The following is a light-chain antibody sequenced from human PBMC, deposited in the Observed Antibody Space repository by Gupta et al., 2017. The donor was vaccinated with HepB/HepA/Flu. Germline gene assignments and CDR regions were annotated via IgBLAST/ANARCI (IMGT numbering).Light chain of an antibody. Sequence: DIQMTQSPSSLSASVGDTVTITCRASQDINIYLAWFQQKPRKAPKSLIYAASSLQNGVPSKFSGSGSGTEFNLTISNLQPEDFATFYCQQYNFYPCTFGQGTQLEIK. CDR2: AAS. V-gene: IGKV1-16*02. CDR1: QDINIY. CDR3: QQYNFYPCT. J-gene: IGKJ2*02.